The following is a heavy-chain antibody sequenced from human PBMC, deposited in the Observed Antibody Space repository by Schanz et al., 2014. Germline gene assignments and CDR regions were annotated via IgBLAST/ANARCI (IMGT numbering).Heavy chain of an antibody. J-gene: IGHJ6*02. V-gene: IGHV3-21*01. CDR3: ARVELSVYYYAMDV. CDR1: GFTVSAYS. D-gene: IGHD2-15*01. CDR2: ISSSGGHI. Sequence: VQLVESGGGVVQPGRSLRLSCSGFTVSAYSANWVRQAPGKGLEWVSSISSSGGHIYYADSVKGRFTITKDIAKNSLYLQMNSLRAEDAAVYYCARVELSVYYYAMDVWGQGTTVTVSS.